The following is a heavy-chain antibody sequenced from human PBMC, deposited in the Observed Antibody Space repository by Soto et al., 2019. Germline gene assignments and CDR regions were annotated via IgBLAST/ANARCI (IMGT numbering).Heavy chain of an antibody. J-gene: IGHJ4*02. CDR1: GGSISSSSYY. CDR3: ARHGRDIVVVVAALQFDY. V-gene: IGHV4-39*01. CDR2: IYYSGST. Sequence: SETLSLTCTVSGGSISSSSYYWGWIRQPPGKGLEWIGSIYYSGSTYYNPSLKSRVTISVDTSKNQFSLKLSSVTAADTAVYYCARHGRDIVVVVAALQFDYWGQGTLVTVSS. D-gene: IGHD2-15*01.